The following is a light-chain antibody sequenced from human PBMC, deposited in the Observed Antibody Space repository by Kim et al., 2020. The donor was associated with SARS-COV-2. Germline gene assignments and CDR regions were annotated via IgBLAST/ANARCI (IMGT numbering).Light chain of an antibody. V-gene: IGLV1-47*01. CDR2: NNN. CDR1: SANIGSNY. Sequence: GQRVTIACSGSSANIGSNYVNWYQHLPGTAPKLLIYNNNQRPSGVPDRFSGSKSGTSASLAISGLRSEDEADYYCAAWDGSLSGQVFGTGTKVTVL. CDR3: AAWDGSLSGQV. J-gene: IGLJ1*01.